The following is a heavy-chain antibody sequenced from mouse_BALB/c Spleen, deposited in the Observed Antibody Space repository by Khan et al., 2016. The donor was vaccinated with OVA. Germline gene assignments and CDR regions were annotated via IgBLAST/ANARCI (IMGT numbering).Heavy chain of an antibody. CDR3: ARLAYYYDSEGFAY. CDR1: GFTFSTYG. D-gene: IGHD1-1*01. J-gene: IGHJ3*01. V-gene: IGHV5-6*01. CDR2: ISTGGHYT. Sequence: EVELVESGGDLVEPGGSLKLSCAASGFTFSTYGMSWVRQTPDRRLEWVATISTGGHYTYYPDSVRGRFTISREIARNTLYLQMTSLKSEDTAMVYCARLAYYYDSEGFAYWGQGTLVTVSA.